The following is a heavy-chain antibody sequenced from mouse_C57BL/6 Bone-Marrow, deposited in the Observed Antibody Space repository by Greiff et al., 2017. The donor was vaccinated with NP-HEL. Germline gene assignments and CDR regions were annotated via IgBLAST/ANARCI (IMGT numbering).Heavy chain of an antibody. J-gene: IGHJ2*01. CDR2: INPNNGGT. D-gene: IGHD1-1*01. CDR1: GYTFTDYN. Sequence: EVQLQQSGPELVKPGASVKIPCKASGYTFTDYNMDWVKQSHGKSLEWIGDINPNNGGTIYNQKFKGKATLTVDKSSSTAYMELRSLTSEDTAVYYCARRHYGSSYFDYWGQGTTLTVSS. CDR3: ARRHYGSSYFDY. V-gene: IGHV1-18*01.